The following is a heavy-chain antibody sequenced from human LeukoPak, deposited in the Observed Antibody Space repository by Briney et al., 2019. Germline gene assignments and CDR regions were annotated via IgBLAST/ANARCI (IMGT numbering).Heavy chain of an antibody. V-gene: IGHV6-1*01. CDR2: TYYRSKWYN. J-gene: IGHJ4*02. CDR3: ARDPTHRIFGVVITAEGFDY. CDR1: GDSVSSNSAA. D-gene: IGHD3-3*01. Sequence: SQTLSLACAISGDSVSSNSAAWNWIRQSPSRGLEWLGRTYYRSKWYNDYAVSVKSRITINPDTSKNQFSLQLNSVTPEDTAVYYCARDPTHRIFGVVITAEGFDYWGQGTLVTVSS.